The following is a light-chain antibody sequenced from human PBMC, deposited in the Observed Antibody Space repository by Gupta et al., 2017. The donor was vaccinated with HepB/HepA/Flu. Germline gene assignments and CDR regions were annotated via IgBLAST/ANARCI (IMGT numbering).Light chain of an antibody. J-gene: IGKJ4*01. V-gene: IGKV3-15*01. CDR2: GAS. CDR3: QQYYDWSPLS. CDR1: QSVRIN. Sequence: EIVMTQSPATLSVSPGERATLSCRASQSVRINLGWYQQNPGQPPRLLIYGASTRASGIPDRFSGSGSGTEFTLTISSLQSEDFAVYYGQQYYDWSPLSFGGGTKVAIK.